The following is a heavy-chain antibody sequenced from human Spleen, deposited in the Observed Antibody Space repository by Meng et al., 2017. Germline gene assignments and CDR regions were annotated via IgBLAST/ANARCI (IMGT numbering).Heavy chain of an antibody. CDR1: GGSISSTNW. CDR3: ARGRGRGSPNWIDA. CDR2: VYESGSA. V-gene: IGHV4-4*02. J-gene: IGHJ5*01. D-gene: IGHD3-10*01. Sequence: VRESGPGAVKPSGTLYLTCGVSGGSISSTNWWSWVRQSPGKGLEWIGEVYESGSANYNPSLKSRVTISVDKYKNQFSLKLSSVTAADTAVYYCARGRGRGSPNWIDAWGHGTLVTVSS.